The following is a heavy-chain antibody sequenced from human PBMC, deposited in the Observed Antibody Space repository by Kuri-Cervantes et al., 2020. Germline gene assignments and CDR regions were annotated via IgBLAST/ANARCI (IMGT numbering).Heavy chain of an antibody. CDR2: ISGSGGGT. V-gene: IGHV3-23*01. Sequence: GESLKISCAVSGFTFSNYAMSWVRQAPGKGLEWVSGISGSGGGTYYADSVKGRFTISRDNAKNSLYLQMNSLRAEDTALYYCAKDRYYDRSGYYVDYWGQGTLVTVSS. CDR1: GFTFSNYA. D-gene: IGHD3-22*01. CDR3: AKDRYYDRSGYYVDY. J-gene: IGHJ4*02.